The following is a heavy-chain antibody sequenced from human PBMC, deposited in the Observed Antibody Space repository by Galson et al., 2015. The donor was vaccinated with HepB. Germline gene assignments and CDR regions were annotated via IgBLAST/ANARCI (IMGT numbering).Heavy chain of an antibody. V-gene: IGHV1-8*01. CDR2: MNSNSGNA. J-gene: IGHJ4*02. CDR1: GYTFTSYD. D-gene: IGHD4-17*01. CDR3: ARGYGIYFDT. Sequence: SVKVSCKASGYTFTSYDIDWVRQASGQGLELVGWMNSNSGNAGSAQRFQGRVTMTRDTSINTAYMELSSLTSEDTAVYYCARGYGIYFDTWGQGTLVTVSS.